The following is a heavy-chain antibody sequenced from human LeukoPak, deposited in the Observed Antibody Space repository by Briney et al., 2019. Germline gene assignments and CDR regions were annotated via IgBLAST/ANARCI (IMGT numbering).Heavy chain of an antibody. J-gene: IGHJ4*02. CDR3: ARHPSYYDRIDY. CDR1: RASISSPKW. Sequence: PSETLSLTCTVSRASISSPKWWTWVRQPPGKGLEWVGEISHSGSTTYNPPLLSRLKMSIDKSRNQFSLKLTSVTVADTAVYYCARHPSYYDRIDYWGQGTLVTVSS. V-gene: IGHV4-4*02. D-gene: IGHD3-22*01. CDR2: ISHSGST.